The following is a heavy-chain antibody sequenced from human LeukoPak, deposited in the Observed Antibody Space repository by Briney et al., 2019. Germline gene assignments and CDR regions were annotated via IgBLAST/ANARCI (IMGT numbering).Heavy chain of an antibody. J-gene: IGHJ4*02. CDR1: GGSFSGYY. Sequence: PSETLSLTCAVYGGSFSGYYWNWIRQPPGKGLEWIGYIYYSGTTNYNPSLKSRVTISVDTSKNQFSLKLSSVTAADTAVYFCARGGLVSAGTLDYWGQGTLVTVSS. CDR2: IYYSGTT. V-gene: IGHV4-59*01. D-gene: IGHD6-13*01. CDR3: ARGGLVSAGTLDY.